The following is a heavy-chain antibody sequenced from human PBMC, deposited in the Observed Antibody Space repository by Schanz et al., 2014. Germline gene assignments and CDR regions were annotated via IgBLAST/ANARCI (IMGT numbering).Heavy chain of an antibody. CDR3: ARANYRRKINFDY. D-gene: IGHD3-10*01. V-gene: IGHV1-3*04. CDR2: INTGSGDT. Sequence: QVHLVQSGAEVKRPGASVKVSCKASEYSFTSYSMHWVRQAPGQRLEWMGWINTGSGDTKYPQKLQGRVTMTTDTSTSTAYMELRSLRSDDTAVYYCARANYRRKINFDYWGRGTLVTVSS. CDR1: EYSFTSYS. J-gene: IGHJ4*02.